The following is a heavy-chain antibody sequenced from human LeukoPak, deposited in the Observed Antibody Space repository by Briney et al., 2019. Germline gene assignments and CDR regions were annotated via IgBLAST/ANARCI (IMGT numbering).Heavy chain of an antibody. Sequence: SETLSLTCTVSGGSIISGDYYWSWIRQPAGKGLEWIGRIYSSGSTNHNPSLKSRVTISTDTSKNQFSLKLSSVTGADTAVYYCASTDTNGGAFDIWGQGTMVTVSS. J-gene: IGHJ3*02. CDR2: IYSSGST. CDR1: GGSIISGDYY. V-gene: IGHV4-61*02. CDR3: ASTDTNGGAFDI. D-gene: IGHD2-8*01.